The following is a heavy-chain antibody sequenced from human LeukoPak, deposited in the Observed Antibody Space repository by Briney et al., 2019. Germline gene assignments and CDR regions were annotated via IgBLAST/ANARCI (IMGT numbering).Heavy chain of an antibody. CDR2: IYYSGST. J-gene: IGHJ5*02. CDR1: GGSISSYY. Sequence: SETLSLTCTVSGGSISSYYWGWIRQPPGKGLEWIGSIYYSGSTYYNPSLKSRVTISVDTSKNQFSLKLSSVTAADTAVYYCARGQAAAGTVWFDPWGQGTLVTVSS. D-gene: IGHD6-13*01. V-gene: IGHV4-39*07. CDR3: ARGQAAAGTVWFDP.